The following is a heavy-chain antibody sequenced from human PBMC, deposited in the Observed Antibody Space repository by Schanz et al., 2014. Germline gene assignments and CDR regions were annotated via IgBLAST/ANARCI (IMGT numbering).Heavy chain of an antibody. CDR3: AKDSTHIDIVLVPTAIDY. V-gene: IGHV3-30*05. D-gene: IGHD2-2*01. CDR1: GFTLSSYG. Sequence: QVQLVESGGGLVKPGGSLRLSCAAYGFTLSSYGLHWVRQAPGKGLEWVALISNDGSIKYYADSVEGRFTISRDNSRNTLYLQMNSLRSEDTAVYYCAKDSTHIDIVLVPTAIDYWGQGTLVTVSS. CDR2: ISNDGSIK. J-gene: IGHJ4*02.